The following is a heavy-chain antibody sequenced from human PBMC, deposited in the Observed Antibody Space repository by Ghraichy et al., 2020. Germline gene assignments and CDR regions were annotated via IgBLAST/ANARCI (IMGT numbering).Heavy chain of an antibody. D-gene: IGHD1-26*01. CDR2: INHSGST. J-gene: IGHJ2*01. V-gene: IGHV4-34*01. Sequence: SETLSLTCAVYGGSFSGYYWSWIRQPPGKGLEWIGEINHSGSTNYNPSLKSRVTISVDTSKNQFSLKLSSVTAADTAVYYCARGVKWDEDVVTGIFYWYFDLWGRGTLVTVSS. CDR3: ARGVKWDEDVVTGIFYWYFDL. CDR1: GGSFSGYY.